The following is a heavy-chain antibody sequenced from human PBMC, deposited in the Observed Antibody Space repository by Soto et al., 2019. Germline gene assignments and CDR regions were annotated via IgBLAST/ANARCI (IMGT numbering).Heavy chain of an antibody. V-gene: IGHV3-9*01. CDR1: GFTFDDYA. CDR2: ISWNSGSI. J-gene: IGHJ5*01. D-gene: IGHD3-22*01. Sequence: GGSLRLSCAASGFTFDDYAMHWVRQAPGKGLEWVSGISWNSGSIGYADSVKGRFTISRDNAKNSLYLQMNSLRAEDTALYYCAKDWYYYDRSGLGWFDYRGQATLVTVSS. CDR3: AKDWYYYDRSGLGWFDY.